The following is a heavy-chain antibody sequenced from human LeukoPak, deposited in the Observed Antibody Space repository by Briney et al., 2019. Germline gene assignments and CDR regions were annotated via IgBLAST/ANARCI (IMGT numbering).Heavy chain of an antibody. J-gene: IGHJ4*02. V-gene: IGHV3-23*01. CDR1: GFTFSSYA. D-gene: IGHD4-17*01. CDR3: ASLTTVTTPFDY. Sequence: GSLRLSCAASGFTFSSYAMSRVRQAPGKGLEWVSAISGSGGSTYYADSVKGRFTISRDNSKNTLYLQMNSLRAEDTAVYYCASLTTVTTPFDYWGQGTLVTVSS. CDR2: ISGSGGST.